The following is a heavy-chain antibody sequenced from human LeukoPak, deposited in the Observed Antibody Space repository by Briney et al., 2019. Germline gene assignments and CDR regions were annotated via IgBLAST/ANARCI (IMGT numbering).Heavy chain of an antibody. V-gene: IGHV3-30*03. CDR1: GFSLSDYG. CDR2: MSYDGNAK. Sequence: PGGSLRLSCAVSGFSLSDYGMHWVRQAPGKGLEWVAFMSYDGNAKYYPDSVKGRFTVSRDISKNTLYLQMDSVRPGDTAVYYCARETSESCPYWGQGTLVTVSS. J-gene: IGHJ4*02. CDR3: ARETSESCPY. D-gene: IGHD1-14*01.